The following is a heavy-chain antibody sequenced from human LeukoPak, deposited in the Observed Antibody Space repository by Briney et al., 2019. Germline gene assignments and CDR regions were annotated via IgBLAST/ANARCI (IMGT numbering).Heavy chain of an antibody. J-gene: IGHJ4*02. CDR2: IKQDGSEK. CDR1: GFTFSSYW. D-gene: IGHD6-13*01. CDR3: AKGITRVAAAFDY. Sequence: GGSLRLSCAASGFTFSSYWMSWVRQAPGKGLEWVANIKQDGSEKYYVDSVKGRFTISRDNAKNSLYLQMHSLRAEDTALYFCAKGITRVAAAFDYWGQGTLVTVSS. V-gene: IGHV3-7*03.